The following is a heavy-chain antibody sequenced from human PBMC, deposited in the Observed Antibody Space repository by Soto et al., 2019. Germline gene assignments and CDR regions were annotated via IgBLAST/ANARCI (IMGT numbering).Heavy chain of an antibody. CDR2: IYTSGST. V-gene: IGHV4-4*07. CDR1: GGSISSYY. Sequence: TSETLSLTCTVSGGSISSYYWSWIRQPAGKGLEWIGRIYTSGSTNYNPSLKSRVTMSVDTSKNQFSLKLSSVTAADTAVYYCARSPYYYDSSGYYSLVDYWGQGTLVTVSS. CDR3: ARSPYYYDSSGYYSLVDY. J-gene: IGHJ4*02. D-gene: IGHD3-22*01.